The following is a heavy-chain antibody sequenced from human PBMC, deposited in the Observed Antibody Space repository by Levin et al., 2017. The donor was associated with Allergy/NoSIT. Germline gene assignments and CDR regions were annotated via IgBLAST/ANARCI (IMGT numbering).Heavy chain of an antibody. CDR3: ARVGYGSGSYDFGY. CDR1: GFTFDDHG. J-gene: IGHJ4*02. Sequence: GGSLRLSCAASGFTFDDHGMSWVRQAPGKGLEWVSGINWNGGSTGYADPVKGRFTISRDNAKNSLYLQMNSLRAEDTALYYCARVGYGSGSYDFGYWGQGTLVTVSS. D-gene: IGHD3-10*01. CDR2: INWNGGST. V-gene: IGHV3-20*04.